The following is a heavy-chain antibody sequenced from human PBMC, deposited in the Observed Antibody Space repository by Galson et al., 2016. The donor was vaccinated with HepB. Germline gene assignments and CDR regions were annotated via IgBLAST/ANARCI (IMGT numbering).Heavy chain of an antibody. D-gene: IGHD1-26*01. CDR1: GFTFDDYA. V-gene: IGHV3-43D*03. Sequence: SLRLSCAASGFTFDDYAMHWVRQAPGKGLEWVSLITWDGGDSYYADSVKGRFTISRDNNKNSLYLQMNSLRVEDTALYYCGKGMGRHWGQGTLVTVSS. J-gene: IGHJ4*02. CDR2: ITWDGGDS. CDR3: GKGMGRH.